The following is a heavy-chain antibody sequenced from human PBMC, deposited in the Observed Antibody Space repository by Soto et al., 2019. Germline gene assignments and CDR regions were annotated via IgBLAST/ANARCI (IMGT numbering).Heavy chain of an antibody. J-gene: IGHJ4*02. D-gene: IGHD1-1*01. V-gene: IGHV1-2*04. Sequence: GASVKVSCKASGYTFTGYYMHWVRQAPGQGLEWMGWINPNSGGTNYAQKFQGWVTMTRDTSISTAYMELSSLKASDTAMYYCARQTGTTTHYLRPFDYWGQGTLVTVSS. CDR3: ARQTGTTTHYLRPFDY. CDR2: INPNSGGT. CDR1: GYTFTGYY.